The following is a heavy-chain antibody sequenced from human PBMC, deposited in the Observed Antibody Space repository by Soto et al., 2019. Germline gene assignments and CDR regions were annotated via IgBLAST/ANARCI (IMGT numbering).Heavy chain of an antibody. Sequence: GASVKVSCKASGYTFTSYAMHWVRQAPGQRLEWMGWINADNGNTKYSQKFQGRVTITRDTSASTAYMELRSLRSDDTAVYYCGRTGGYSGYGYWVDIWGQGTMVTVSS. D-gene: IGHD5-12*01. J-gene: IGHJ3*02. CDR2: INADNGNT. CDR1: GYTFTSYA. V-gene: IGHV1-3*01. CDR3: GRTGGYSGYGYWVDI.